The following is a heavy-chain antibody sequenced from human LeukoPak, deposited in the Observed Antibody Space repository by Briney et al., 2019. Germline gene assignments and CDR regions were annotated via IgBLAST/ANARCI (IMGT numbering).Heavy chain of an antibody. V-gene: IGHV3-23*01. Sequence: SGGSLRLSCAASGFTFSSYAMSWVRQAPEKGLEWVSAISGSGDRTHYADFVKGRFTISRDNSRNTLYLQMSSLRAEDTAVYYCAKDSVLTSSGSVDYWGQGTLVTVSS. D-gene: IGHD3-10*01. J-gene: IGHJ4*02. CDR1: GFTFSSYA. CDR2: ISGSGDRT. CDR3: AKDSVLTSSGSVDY.